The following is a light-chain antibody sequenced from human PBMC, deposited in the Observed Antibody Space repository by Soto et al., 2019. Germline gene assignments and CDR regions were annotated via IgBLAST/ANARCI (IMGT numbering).Light chain of an antibody. CDR3: QSYDPTLRTSL. J-gene: IGLJ2*01. CDR2: SNN. CDR1: SSNIGAGYD. Sequence: QAVVTQPPSVSGAPGQRVTISCTGSSSNIGAGYDVHWYQQLPGTAPKLLIHSNNNRPSGVPDRFSGSKSGTSASLAIAGLQADDEADYYCQSYDPTLRTSLFGGGTQLTVL. V-gene: IGLV1-40*01.